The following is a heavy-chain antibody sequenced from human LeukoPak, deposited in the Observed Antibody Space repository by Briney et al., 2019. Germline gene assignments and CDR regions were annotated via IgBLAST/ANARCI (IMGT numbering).Heavy chain of an antibody. CDR3: ARDATYCTNGVCYTRFDY. CDR2: MNLDGSEK. D-gene: IGHD2-8*01. J-gene: IGHJ4*02. V-gene: IGHV3-7*01. Sequence: PGGSLRLSCAASGFTFTSHRMSWVRQAPGKGLEWVARMNLDGSEKYYVDSVKGRFTISRGNAKTSLYLEMNSLRAEDTAVYYCARDATYCTNGVCYTRFDYWGQGTLVTVSS. CDR1: GFTFTSHR.